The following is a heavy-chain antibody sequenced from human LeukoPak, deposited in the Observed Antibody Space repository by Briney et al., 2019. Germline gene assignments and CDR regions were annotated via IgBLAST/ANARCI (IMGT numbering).Heavy chain of an antibody. Sequence: PGGSLRLSCAASGFTFSSYSMNWVRQAPGKGLEWVSSISSSSSYIYYADSVKGRFTISRDNAKNSLYLQMNSLRAEDTAVYYCAREPMSYYDSSGPLFDYWGQGTLVTVSS. CDR3: AREPMSYYDSSGPLFDY. J-gene: IGHJ4*02. CDR2: ISSSSSYI. D-gene: IGHD3-22*01. CDR1: GFTFSSYS. V-gene: IGHV3-21*01.